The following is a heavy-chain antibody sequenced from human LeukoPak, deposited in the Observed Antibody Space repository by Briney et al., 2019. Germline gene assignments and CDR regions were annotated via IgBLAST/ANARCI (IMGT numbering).Heavy chain of an antibody. J-gene: IGHJ3*02. CDR3: AKDHCSGGGCYRSFHDAFDI. V-gene: IGHV3-23*01. Sequence: GGSLRLSCTASGFTFSSYAMSWVRRAPGKGLEWVSSISGSGGSADYADSVKGRFTISRDNSKNTVYLQMNSLRAEDTAVYYCAKDHCSGGGCYRSFHDAFDIWGQGTMVSVSS. CDR2: ISGSGGSA. CDR1: GFTFSSYA. D-gene: IGHD2-15*01.